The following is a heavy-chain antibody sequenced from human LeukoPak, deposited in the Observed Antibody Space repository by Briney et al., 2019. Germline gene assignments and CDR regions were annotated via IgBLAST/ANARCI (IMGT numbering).Heavy chain of an antibody. CDR1: GGSISTSNYY. Sequence: SETLSLTCTVSGGSISTSNYYWGWLRQPPGRGLEWIGNIFYSGSTYYSPSLKSRVTISLDTSRNQFSLKLNSVTAADTAVYYCAKSNGYALVDIWGQGTMVTVSS. D-gene: IGHD3-16*01. J-gene: IGHJ3*02. CDR3: AKSNGYALVDI. CDR2: IFYSGST. V-gene: IGHV4-39*07.